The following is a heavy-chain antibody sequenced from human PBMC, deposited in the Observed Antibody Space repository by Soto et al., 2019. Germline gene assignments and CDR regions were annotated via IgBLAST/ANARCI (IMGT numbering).Heavy chain of an antibody. CDR2: IKSKTDGGTT. J-gene: IGHJ6*02. D-gene: IGHD6-6*01. Sequence: GGSLRLSCAAPGFPFSNAWMSWVRQAPGKGLEWVGRIKSKTDGGTTDYAAPVKGRFTISRDDSKNTLYLQMNSLKTEDTAVYYCTTAPRSSSPPAYYYYGMDVWGQGATVTVSS. CDR3: TTAPRSSSPPAYYYYGMDV. V-gene: IGHV3-15*01. CDR1: GFPFSNAW.